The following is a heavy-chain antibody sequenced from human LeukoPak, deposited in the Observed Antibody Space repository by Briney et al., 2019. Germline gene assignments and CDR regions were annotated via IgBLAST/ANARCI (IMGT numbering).Heavy chain of an antibody. CDR1: GGSIRTYY. V-gene: IGHV4-59*01. D-gene: IGHD3-22*01. CDR2: ISYSGST. J-gene: IGHJ4*02. CDR3: ARGPYYYDSSGYWSSGYDY. Sequence: SETLSLTCTVSGGSIRTYYWSWIRQPPGKGLEWIGYISYSGSTNYNPSLKSRVTVSVDTSKTQFSLKLSSVTAADTAVYYCARGPYYYDSSGYWSSGYDYWGQGTLVTVSS.